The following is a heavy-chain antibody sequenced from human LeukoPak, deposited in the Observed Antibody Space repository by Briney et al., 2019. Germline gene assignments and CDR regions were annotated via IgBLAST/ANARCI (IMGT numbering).Heavy chain of an antibody. Sequence: GGSLRLSCTASGFTFGDYAMSWFRQAPGKGLEWVGFIRSKAYGGTTEYAASVKGRFTISRDDSKSIAYLQMNSLKTEDTAVYYCTRAGYYYGSGSYYLDYWGQGTLVTVSS. D-gene: IGHD3-10*01. CDR1: GFTFGDYA. CDR2: IRSKAYGGTT. J-gene: IGHJ4*02. CDR3: TRAGYYYGSGSYYLDY. V-gene: IGHV3-49*03.